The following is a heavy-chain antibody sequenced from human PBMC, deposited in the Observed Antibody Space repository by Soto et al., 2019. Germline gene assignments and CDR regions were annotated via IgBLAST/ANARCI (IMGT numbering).Heavy chain of an antibody. D-gene: IGHD2-8*02. CDR2: IKQDGSEK. Sequence: GGSLRLTCAASGFTFSSYWVNWVRQAPGKGLEWVANIKQDGSEKNYVDSVKGRFTISRDNAKNSLYLQMNSLRAEDTAVYFCAREDNGKFARYWYDGFDNCGQERMV. J-gene: IGHJ3*02. CDR3: AREDNGKFARYWYDGFDN. CDR1: GFTFSSYW. V-gene: IGHV3-7*01.